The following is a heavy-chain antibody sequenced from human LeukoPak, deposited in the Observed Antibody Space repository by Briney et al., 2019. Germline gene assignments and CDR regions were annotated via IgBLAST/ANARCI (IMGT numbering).Heavy chain of an antibody. CDR3: AKDKSDSSGYHFDY. Sequence: PGGSLRLSCAASGFTFSSYGMHWVRQAPGKGLEWVAVISYDGSNKYYADSVKGRFTISRDNSKNTLYLQMNSLSAEDTAVYYCAKDKSDSSGYHFDYWGQGTLVTVSS. D-gene: IGHD3-22*01. J-gene: IGHJ4*02. CDR1: GFTFSSYG. CDR2: ISYDGSNK. V-gene: IGHV3-30*18.